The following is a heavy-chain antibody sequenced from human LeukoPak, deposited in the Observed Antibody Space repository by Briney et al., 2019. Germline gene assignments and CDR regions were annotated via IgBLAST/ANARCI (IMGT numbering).Heavy chain of an antibody. CDR1: GFTFSSYS. CDR3: ARGSLRGIGELLNP. V-gene: IGHV3-48*01. J-gene: IGHJ4*02. D-gene: IGHD3-10*01. CDR2: ISSSSSTI. Sequence: GGSLRLSCAASGFTFSSYSMNWVRQAPGKGLEWVSYISSSSSTIYYADSVKGRFTITRDNAKNSLYLQMNSLRAEDTAVYYCARGSLRGIGELLNPWGQGTLVTVSS.